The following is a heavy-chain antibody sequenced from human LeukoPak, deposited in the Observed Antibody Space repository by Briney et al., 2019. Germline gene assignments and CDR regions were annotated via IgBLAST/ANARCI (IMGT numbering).Heavy chain of an antibody. CDR1: RFTFSSYA. J-gene: IGHJ6*02. Sequence: PGGSLRLSCAASRFTFSSYAMSWVRQAPGKGLEWVSAISGSGGSTYYADSVKGRFTISRDNSKNTLYLQMNSLRAEDTAVYYCAKDEYYYYYGMDVWGQGTTVTVSS. V-gene: IGHV3-23*01. CDR3: AKDEYYYYYGMDV. CDR2: ISGSGGST.